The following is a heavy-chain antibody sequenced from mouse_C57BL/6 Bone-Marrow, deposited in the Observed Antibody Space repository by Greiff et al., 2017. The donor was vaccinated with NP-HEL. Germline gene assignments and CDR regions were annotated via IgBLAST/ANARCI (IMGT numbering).Heavy chain of an antibody. CDR3: AISTMITPFAY. J-gene: IGHJ3*01. V-gene: IGHV3-6*01. CDR2: ISYDGSN. CDR1: GYSITSGYY. Sequence: VQLKESGPGLVKPSQSLSLTCSVTGYSITSGYYWNWIRQFPGNKLEWMGYISYDGSNNYNPSLKNRISITRDTSKNQFFLKLNSVTTEDTATYYCAISTMITPFAYWGQGTLVTVSA. D-gene: IGHD2-4*01.